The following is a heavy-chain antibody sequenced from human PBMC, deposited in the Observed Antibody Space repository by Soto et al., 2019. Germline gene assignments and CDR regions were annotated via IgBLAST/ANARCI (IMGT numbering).Heavy chain of an antibody. V-gene: IGHV3-23*01. CDR2: ISSSGGNT. J-gene: IGHJ4*02. Sequence: EVQLLESGRGLVQPGGSLRLSCAASGFTFSSYAMSWVRQAPGKGLEWVSAISSSGGNTYYADSVKGRFTISRDNSKNTVYLQMNSLRAEDTAVYYCAKGISSWADFDYWGQGTLVTVSS. CDR3: AKGISSWADFDY. D-gene: IGHD6-13*01. CDR1: GFTFSSYA.